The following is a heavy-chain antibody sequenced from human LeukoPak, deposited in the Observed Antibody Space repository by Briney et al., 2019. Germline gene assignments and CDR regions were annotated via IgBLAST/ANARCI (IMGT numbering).Heavy chain of an antibody. J-gene: IGHJ3*02. CDR2: IYYSGNT. V-gene: IGHV4-39*07. CDR3: ARRTDDAFDI. CDR1: GGSISSSIYY. Sequence: SETLSLTCIVSGGSISSSIYYWGWIRQPPGKGLEWIGSIYYSGNTYYNLSLKSRLTISVDTSKNQFSLKLNSVTAADTATYYCARRTDDAFDIWGQGTMVTVSS.